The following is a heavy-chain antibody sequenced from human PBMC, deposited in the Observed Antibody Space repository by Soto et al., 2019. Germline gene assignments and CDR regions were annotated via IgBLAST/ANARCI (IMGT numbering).Heavy chain of an antibody. Sequence: QVQLQESGPGLVKPSQTLSLTCTVSGGSISSGDYYWSWIRQHPGKGLEWIGYIYYSGSTYYNPSRKSRVTISVDTSKNQFSLKLSSVTAADTAVYYCARWWSGSRQGFDPWGQGTLDTVSS. D-gene: IGHD3-3*01. CDR2: IYYSGST. CDR1: GGSISSGDYY. CDR3: ARWWSGSRQGFDP. V-gene: IGHV4-31*03. J-gene: IGHJ5*02.